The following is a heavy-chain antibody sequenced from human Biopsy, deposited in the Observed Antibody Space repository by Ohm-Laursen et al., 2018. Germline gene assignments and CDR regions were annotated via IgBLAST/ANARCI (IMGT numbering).Heavy chain of an antibody. CDR1: GFTFSVYA. D-gene: IGHD1-26*01. J-gene: IGHJ6*02. CDR2: IWYNGSSE. V-gene: IGHV3-33*01. CDR3: ARDPIVGSKADGMDV. Sequence: SLRLSCAAPGFTFSVYAMHWVRQAPGKGLEWVAIIWYNGSSEYYADSVKGRFTISRDNSKNTVYLQMNSLRVEDTAVYYCARDPIVGSKADGMDVWGQGTTVTVSS.